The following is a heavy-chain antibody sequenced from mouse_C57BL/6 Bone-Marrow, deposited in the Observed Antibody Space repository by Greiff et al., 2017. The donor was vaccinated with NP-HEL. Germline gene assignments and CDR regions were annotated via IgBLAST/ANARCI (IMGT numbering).Heavy chain of an antibody. Sequence: VQLQQSGAELVRPGASVKLSCTASGFNIKDDYMHWVKQRPEQGLEWIGWIAPENGDTESASKFQGKATITADTSSNTAYLQLSSLTSEDTAVYYCTSYYSNYDYFDYWGQGTTLTVSS. J-gene: IGHJ2*01. CDR2: IAPENGDT. V-gene: IGHV14-4*01. CDR1: GFNIKDDY. D-gene: IGHD2-5*01. CDR3: TSYYSNYDYFDY.